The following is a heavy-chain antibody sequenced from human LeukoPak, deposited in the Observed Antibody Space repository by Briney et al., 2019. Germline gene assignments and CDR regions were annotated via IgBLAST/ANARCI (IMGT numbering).Heavy chain of an antibody. CDR3: ARDVSTGWFYPDY. CDR1: GFTFSSYW. CDR2: TWSDGIKK. D-gene: IGHD6-19*01. Sequence: GGSLRLSCAASGFTFSSYWMHWVRQAPGKGLEWVTVTWSDGIKKYYADSVKGRFTISKDNSKNTLYLQMNSLRVEDTAMYYCARDVSTGWFYPDYWGQGTLVTVSS. V-gene: IGHV3-33*08. J-gene: IGHJ4*02.